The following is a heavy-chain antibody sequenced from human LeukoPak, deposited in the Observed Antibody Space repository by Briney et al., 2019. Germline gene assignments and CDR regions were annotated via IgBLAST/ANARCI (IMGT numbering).Heavy chain of an antibody. CDR3: ARQYGEYGDLDY. D-gene: IGHD3-10*01. CDR2: IYYSGST. Sequence: SETLSLTLTVPGGSIRSSSYYWGWIRQPPGKGLERIGSIYYSGSTYYNRSLKSRVTISVDTSKNQFSLKLSSVTAADTAVYYCARQYGEYGDLDYWGQGTLVTVSS. J-gene: IGHJ4*02. V-gene: IGHV4-39*01. CDR1: GGSIRSSSYY.